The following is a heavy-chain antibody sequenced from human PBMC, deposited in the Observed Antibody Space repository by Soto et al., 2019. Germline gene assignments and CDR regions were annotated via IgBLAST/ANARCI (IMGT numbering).Heavy chain of an antibody. J-gene: IGHJ4*02. CDR2: IYWDDDK. Sequence: QITLKESGPPLVKPTQTLTLTCTFSGFSLSTSGVGVGWIRQPPGKALEWLALIYWDDDKRYSPSLNSRLTITKDPTKNQVVLTMTNMDPVDTATYYCAHSRPPRLLDYWGQGTLVTVSS. CDR1: GFSLSTSGVG. D-gene: IGHD6-6*01. V-gene: IGHV2-5*02. CDR3: AHSRPPRLLDY.